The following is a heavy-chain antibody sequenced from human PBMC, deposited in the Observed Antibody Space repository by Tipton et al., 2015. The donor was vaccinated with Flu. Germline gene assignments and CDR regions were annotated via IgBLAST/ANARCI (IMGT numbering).Heavy chain of an antibody. D-gene: IGHD5-18*01. Sequence: MQLVQSGAQEKKPGESLKISCKGSGYSFTSYWIGWVRQMPGKGLEWMGIIYPGDSDTRYSPSFQGQVTISADRSISTAYLQWRSLKASDTALYYCVRPASSRNSYSIWGQGTLVPVSS. J-gene: IGHJ4*02. CDR3: VRPASSRNSYSI. V-gene: IGHV5-51*01. CDR1: GYSFTSYW. CDR2: IYPGDSDT.